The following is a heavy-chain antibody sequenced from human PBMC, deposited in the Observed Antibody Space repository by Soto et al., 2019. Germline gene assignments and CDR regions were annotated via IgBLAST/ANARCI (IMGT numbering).Heavy chain of an antibody. CDR3: ARDPAVTTVTRGAFDI. J-gene: IGHJ3*02. V-gene: IGHV1-18*01. D-gene: IGHD4-17*01. Sequence: RASVKVSCKASGYTFTSYGISWVRQAPGQGLEWMGWISAYNGNTNYAQKLQGRVTMTTDTSTSTAYMELRSLRSDDTAVYYCARDPAVTTVTRGAFDIWGQGKMVTVSS. CDR1: GYTFTSYG. CDR2: ISAYNGNT.